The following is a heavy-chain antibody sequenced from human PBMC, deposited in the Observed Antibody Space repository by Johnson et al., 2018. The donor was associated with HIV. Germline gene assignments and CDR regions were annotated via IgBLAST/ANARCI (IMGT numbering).Heavy chain of an antibody. J-gene: IGHJ3*02. CDR1: GFTFSSYW. CDR3: ARDRVYDLVEMATSMRRDPGAFDI. CDR2: IYSGGST. V-gene: IGHV3-66*01. D-gene: IGHD5-24*01. Sequence: VQLVESGGGLVQPGGSLRLSCAASGFTFSSYWMSWVRQAPGKGLEWVSVIYSGGSTYYTDSVKGRFTISRDNSKNTLYLQMNSLRAEDTAVYYCARDRVYDLVEMATSMRRDPGAFDIWGQGTMVTVSS.